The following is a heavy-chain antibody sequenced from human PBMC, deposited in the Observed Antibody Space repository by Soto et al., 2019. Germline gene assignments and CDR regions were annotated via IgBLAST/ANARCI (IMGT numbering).Heavy chain of an antibody. D-gene: IGHD3-10*01. Sequence: SDTLSLTCTLSRDSISGYYSSWVRQPPGKGLEWIGFTYYSGTTNYNPSLRNRVTISVDTSKNQFSLKLSSVTAADTAVYYCARHYGAGTYPLDYWGQGTLVTVSS. CDR2: TYYSGTT. V-gene: IGHV4-59*01. CDR1: RDSISGYY. J-gene: IGHJ4*02. CDR3: ARHYGAGTYPLDY.